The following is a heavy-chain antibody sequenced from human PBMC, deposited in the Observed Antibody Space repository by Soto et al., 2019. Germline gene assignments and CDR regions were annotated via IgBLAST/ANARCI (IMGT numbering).Heavy chain of an antibody. D-gene: IGHD3-3*01. Sequence: QVQLVQSGAEVKEPGSSVKVSCKASGGTFSSYAISWVRQAPGQGLEWMGGIIPIFGTANYAQKFQGRVTITADESTSTAYMELSSLRSEDTAVYYCARGGRIFGVVTKGMDVWGQGTTVTVSS. V-gene: IGHV1-69*01. CDR1: GGTFSSYA. J-gene: IGHJ6*02. CDR2: IIPIFGTA. CDR3: ARGGRIFGVVTKGMDV.